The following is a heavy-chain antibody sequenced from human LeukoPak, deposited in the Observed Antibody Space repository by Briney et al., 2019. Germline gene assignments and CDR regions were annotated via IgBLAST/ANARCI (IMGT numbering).Heavy chain of an antibody. D-gene: IGHD3-10*01. CDR3: ARGYGSGSYYAPDAFDI. J-gene: IGHJ3*02. CDR2: IYYSGST. Sequence: EASETLSLTCTVSGGSISSGGYYWSWIRQHPGKDLEWIGYIYYSGSTYYNPSLKSRVTISVDTSKNQFSLKLSSVTAADTAVYYCARGYGSGSYYAPDAFDIWGQGTMVTVSS. CDR1: GGSISSGGYY. V-gene: IGHV4-31*03.